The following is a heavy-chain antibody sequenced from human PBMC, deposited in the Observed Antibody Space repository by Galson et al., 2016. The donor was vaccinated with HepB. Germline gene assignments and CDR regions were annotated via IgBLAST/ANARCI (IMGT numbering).Heavy chain of an antibody. CDR2: IGSSSSYI. D-gene: IGHD3-3*01. CDR1: GFTFSSYS. CDR3: ARAERLLRFLEWPYYYHGMDV. V-gene: IGHV3-21*01. Sequence: SLRLSCAASGFTFSSYSMNWVRQAPGKGLEWVSSIGSSSSYIYYADSVKGRFTISRDNAKNLLYLQMNSLRAEDTAVYYCARAERLLRFLEWPYYYHGMDVWGQGTTVTVSS. J-gene: IGHJ6*02.